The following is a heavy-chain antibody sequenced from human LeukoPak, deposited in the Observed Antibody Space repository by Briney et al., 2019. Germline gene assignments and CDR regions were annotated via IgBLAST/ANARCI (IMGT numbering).Heavy chain of an antibody. CDR2: INHSGST. CDR3: ARVYGSGSYYQIYFDY. J-gene: IGHJ4*02. D-gene: IGHD3-10*01. V-gene: IGHV4-34*01. CDR1: GGSFSGYY. Sequence: SETLSLTCAVYGGSFSGYYWSWIRQPPGKGLEWIGEINHSGSTNYNPSLKSRVTISVDTSKNQFSLKLGSVTAADTAVYYCARVYGSGSYYQIYFDYWGQGTLVTVSS.